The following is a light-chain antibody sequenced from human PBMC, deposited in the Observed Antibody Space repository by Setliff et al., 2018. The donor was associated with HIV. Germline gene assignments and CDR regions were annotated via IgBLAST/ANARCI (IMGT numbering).Light chain of an antibody. CDR3: CSYAGSSTFV. J-gene: IGLJ1*01. CDR2: EVT. CDR1: SSDVGSYNL. V-gene: IGLV2-23*02. Sequence: QSALAQFASVSGSPGQSITISCTGTSSDVGSYNLVSWYQQHPGKAPKLMIYEVTKRPSGISHRFSGSKSGNTASLTISGLQAEDEAEYYCCSYAGSSTFVFGTGTKGTV.